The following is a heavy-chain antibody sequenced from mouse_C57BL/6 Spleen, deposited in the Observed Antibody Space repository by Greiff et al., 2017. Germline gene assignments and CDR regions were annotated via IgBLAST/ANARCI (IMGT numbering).Heavy chain of an antibody. V-gene: IGHV1-72*01. CDR1: GYTFTSYW. D-gene: IGHD2-3*01. Sequence: VQLQQPGAELVKPGASVKLSCTASGYTFTSYWLHWVRQRPGRGLEWIGRIDPNSGGTKYNEKFKSKSTLTVDKPSSTAYLQLSSLTSEDSAVYYCARWGICDSYYYAMDYWGQGTSVTVSS. CDR2: IDPNSGGT. CDR3: ARWGICDSYYYAMDY. J-gene: IGHJ4*01.